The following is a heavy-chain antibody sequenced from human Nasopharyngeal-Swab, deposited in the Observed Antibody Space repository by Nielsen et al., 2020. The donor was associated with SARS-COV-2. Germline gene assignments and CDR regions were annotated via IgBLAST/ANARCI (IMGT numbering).Heavy chain of an antibody. CDR1: GFTFSSYA. CDR2: ISYDGSNK. Sequence: GGSLRLSCAPSGFTFSSYAMHWVRQAPGKGLEWVAVISYDGSNKYYADSVKGRFTISRDNSKNTLYLQMNSLRAEDTAVYYCARANLAYCGGDCYSPLDYWGQGTLVTVSS. J-gene: IGHJ4*02. V-gene: IGHV3-30-3*01. D-gene: IGHD2-21*02. CDR3: ARANLAYCGGDCYSPLDY.